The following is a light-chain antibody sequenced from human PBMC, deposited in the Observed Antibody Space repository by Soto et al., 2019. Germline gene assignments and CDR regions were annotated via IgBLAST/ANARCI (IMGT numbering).Light chain of an antibody. Sequence: QSVLPQPPSASGTPGQRVTISCSGSSSSIGSNTVNWYQQLPGTAPKLLIYSNNQRPSGVPDRFSGSKSGTSASLAISGLQSEDEADYYCAAWDDSLNGQVFGTGTKVTVL. J-gene: IGLJ1*01. CDR2: SNN. CDR3: AAWDDSLNGQV. CDR1: SSSIGSNT. V-gene: IGLV1-44*01.